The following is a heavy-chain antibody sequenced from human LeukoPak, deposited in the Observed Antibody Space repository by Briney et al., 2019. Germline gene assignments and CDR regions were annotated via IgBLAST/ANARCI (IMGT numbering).Heavy chain of an antibody. V-gene: IGHV4-34*01. Sequence: SETLSLTCAVYGGSFSGYYWSRIRQPPGKGLEWIGEINHSGSTNYNPSLKSRVTISVDTSKNQFSLKLSSVTAADTAVYYCARGARRGYSGYVHYFDYWGQGTLVTVSS. D-gene: IGHD5-12*01. J-gene: IGHJ4*02. CDR1: GGSFSGYY. CDR3: ARGARRGYSGYVHYFDY. CDR2: INHSGST.